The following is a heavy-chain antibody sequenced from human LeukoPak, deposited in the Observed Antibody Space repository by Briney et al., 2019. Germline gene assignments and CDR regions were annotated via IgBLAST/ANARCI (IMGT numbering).Heavy chain of an antibody. Sequence: GRSLRLSCTASGFTFGDYAMSWVRQAPGKGLEWVGFIRSKAYGGTTEYAASVKGRFAISRDDSRSLAYLQMNSLKTEDTGVYYCSRDLWRTTGGNWGQGTLVTVSS. CDR3: SRDLWRTTGGN. J-gene: IGHJ4*02. CDR1: GFTFGDYA. V-gene: IGHV3-49*04. CDR2: IRSKAYGGTT. D-gene: IGHD1-7*01.